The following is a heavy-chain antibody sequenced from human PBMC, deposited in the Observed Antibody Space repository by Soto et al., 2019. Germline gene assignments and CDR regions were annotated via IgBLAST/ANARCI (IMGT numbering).Heavy chain of an antibody. CDR2: ISGSGGST. J-gene: IGHJ1*01. CDR3: AKGSRGEVGATEYFQH. Sequence: GGSLRLSCAASGFTFSSYAMSWVRQAPGKGLEWVSAISGSGGSTYYADSVKGRFTISRDNSKNTLYLKMNSLRAEDTAVYYCAKGSRGEVGATEYFQHWGQGTLVTVSS. CDR1: GFTFSSYA. V-gene: IGHV3-23*01. D-gene: IGHD1-26*01.